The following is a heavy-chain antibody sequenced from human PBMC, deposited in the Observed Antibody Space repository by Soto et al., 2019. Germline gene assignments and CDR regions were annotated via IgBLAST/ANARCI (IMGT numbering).Heavy chain of an antibody. D-gene: IGHD4-17*01. Sequence: ASVKVSCKASGYTFTSYGISWVRQALGQGLEWMGWISAYKGNTNYAQKLQGRVTMNTDTSTSTAYMELRSLRSDDTAVYYCARDRGYGDDDYWGQGTLVTVSS. V-gene: IGHV1-18*01. CDR2: ISAYKGNT. CDR3: ARDRGYGDDDY. J-gene: IGHJ4*02. CDR1: GYTFTSYG.